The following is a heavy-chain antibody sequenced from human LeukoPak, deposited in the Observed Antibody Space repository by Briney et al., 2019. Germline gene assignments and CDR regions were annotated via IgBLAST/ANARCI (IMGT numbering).Heavy chain of an antibody. J-gene: IGHJ3*02. V-gene: IGHV3-11*04. CDR1: GFTFSDCY. CDR2: ISSSGSTI. D-gene: IGHD2-2*01. CDR3: ARGDCSSTSCYPVLNAFDI. Sequence: GGSLRLSCAASGFTFSDCYMSWIRQAPGKGLEWVSYISSSGSTIYCADSVKGRFTISRDNAKNSLYLQMNSLRAEDTAVYYCARGDCSSTSCYPVLNAFDIWGQGTMVTGPS.